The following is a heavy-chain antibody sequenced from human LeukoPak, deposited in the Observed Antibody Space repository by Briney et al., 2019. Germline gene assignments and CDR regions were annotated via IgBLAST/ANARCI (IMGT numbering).Heavy chain of an antibody. CDR1: GFTFSSYA. CDR2: ISGSGGST. D-gene: IGHD2-2*02. J-gene: IGHJ6*02. Sequence: PGGSLRLSCAASGFTFSSYAMSWVRQAPGKGLEWVSGISGSGGSTYYADSVKGRFTISRDNSKNTLYLQMSSLRAEDTAVYYCAKAVSCSSTSCYRSYGMDVWGQGTTVTVSS. V-gene: IGHV3-23*01. CDR3: AKAVSCSSTSCYRSYGMDV.